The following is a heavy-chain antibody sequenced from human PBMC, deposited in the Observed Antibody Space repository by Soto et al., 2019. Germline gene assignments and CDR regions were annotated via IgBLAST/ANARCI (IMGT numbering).Heavy chain of an antibody. J-gene: IGHJ6*02. CDR1: GFTFGDHA. D-gene: IGHD3-3*01. Sequence: EVQLVESGGDLVQPGGSLRLSCAASGFTFGDHAMHWVRQVPGRGLEWVLGISWDSGTIDYGASVQGRFTISRDNAKNSLYLQMNSLTPEDTGFYFCSKDNGGVWSAPRGGFYAYYGMDVWGQGTTVTVTS. CDR2: ISWDSGTI. V-gene: IGHV3-9*01. CDR3: SKDNGGVWSAPRGGFYAYYGMDV.